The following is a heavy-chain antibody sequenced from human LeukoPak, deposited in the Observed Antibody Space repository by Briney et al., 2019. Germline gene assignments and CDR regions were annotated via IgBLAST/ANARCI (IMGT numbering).Heavy chain of an antibody. V-gene: IGHV3-20*04. Sequence: PGGSLRLSCAASGFTVSSSYMSWVRQAPGKGLEWVSGINWNGGETNYVDSVKGRFTISRDNAKNFLNLQMNSLRVEDTAIYYCARGPTYWYFDVWGRGTLVTVSS. J-gene: IGHJ2*01. CDR3: ARGPTYWYFDV. CDR1: GFTVSSSY. CDR2: INWNGGET.